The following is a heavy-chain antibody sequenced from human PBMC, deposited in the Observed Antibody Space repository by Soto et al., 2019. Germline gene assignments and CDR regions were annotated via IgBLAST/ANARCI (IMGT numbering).Heavy chain of an antibody. CDR3: AIPLPKQQLVRGAFDH. V-gene: IGHV1-69*01. CDR1: GGTFRNDA. D-gene: IGHD6-13*01. J-gene: IGHJ4*02. CDR2: SIPVFGTA. Sequence: QVQLVQSGAEVKKPGSSVKLSCKTSGGTFRNDAINWVRQAPGQGLEWMGGSIPVFGTANYAQTFQGRFTITADESTSIAYMELSSLRSEDTAVYYCAIPLPKQQLVRGAFDHWGQGTLVTVAS.